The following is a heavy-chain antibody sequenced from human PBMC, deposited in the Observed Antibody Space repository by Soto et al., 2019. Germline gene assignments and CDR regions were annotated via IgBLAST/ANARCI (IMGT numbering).Heavy chain of an antibody. Sequence: ASVKVSCKASGYTCTSYYMHWVRQAPGQGLEWMGIINPSGGSRSYAQKFQGRVTMTRDTSTSTVYLELSSLRSEDTAVYHCARDSARYNRYFDYWRQGHLVTVS. J-gene: IGHJ4*02. CDR2: INPSGGSR. V-gene: IGHV1-46*01. CDR3: ARDSARYNRYFDY. CDR1: GYTCTSYY. D-gene: IGHD1-1*01.